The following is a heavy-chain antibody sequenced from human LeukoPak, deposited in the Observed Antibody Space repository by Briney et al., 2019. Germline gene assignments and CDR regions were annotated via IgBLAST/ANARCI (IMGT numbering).Heavy chain of an antibody. J-gene: IGHJ4*02. D-gene: IGHD2-2*01. CDR1: GGSFSGYY. CDR2: INHSGST. CDR3: ARLRQGGSTNYLIDY. Sequence: SETLSLTCAVYGGSFSGYYWSWIRQPPGKGLEWIGEINHSGSTNYNPSLKSRVTISVDTSKNQFSLKLSSVTAADTAVYYCARLRQGGSTNYLIDYWGQGTLVTVSS. V-gene: IGHV4-34*01.